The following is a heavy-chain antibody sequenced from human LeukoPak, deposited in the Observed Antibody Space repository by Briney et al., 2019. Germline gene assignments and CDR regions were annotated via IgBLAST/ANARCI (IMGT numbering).Heavy chain of an antibody. D-gene: IGHD2-2*01. Sequence: TGGSLRLSCAASGFTFSTYAFHWVRQAPGKGLEWVAVISYDGSNKYYADSVKGRFTISRDNSKNTLYLQMNSLRAEDTAVYYCAKDLIVVVPAAIGACYYYYHMDVWGKGTTVTISS. CDR2: ISYDGSNK. CDR1: GFTFSTYA. V-gene: IGHV3-30*04. CDR3: AKDLIVVVPAAIGACYYYYHMDV. J-gene: IGHJ6*03.